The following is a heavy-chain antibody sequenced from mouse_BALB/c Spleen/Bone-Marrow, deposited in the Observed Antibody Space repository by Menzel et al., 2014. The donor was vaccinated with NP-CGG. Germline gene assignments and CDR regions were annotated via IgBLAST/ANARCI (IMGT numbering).Heavy chain of an antibody. CDR1: GVVFSGFW. J-gene: IGHJ3*01. CDR3: ARLGYYGGFAY. Sequence: GVVFSGFWMGWVRQAPGKGLEWIGEINPDSSTINYTPSLKDRFIISRDNAKNTLYLQMSKVRSEDTALYYCARLGYYGGFAYWGQGTLVTVSA. CDR2: INPDSSTI. D-gene: IGHD2-3*01. V-gene: IGHV4-1*02.